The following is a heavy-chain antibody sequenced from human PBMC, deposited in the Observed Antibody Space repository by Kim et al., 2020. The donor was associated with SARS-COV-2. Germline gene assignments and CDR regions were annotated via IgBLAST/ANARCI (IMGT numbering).Heavy chain of an antibody. CDR3: AKSHCYDTRRPLDF. D-gene: IGHD3-22*01. J-gene: IGHJ4*02. V-gene: IGHV3-23*01. Sequence: GGSLRLSCAASEFTFSDYGMSWVRQAPGRGLEWVASISGSGGSTSYRDSVKGRFTISRDNSKSTLALHMSNLRAEDSALYYCAKSHCYDTRRPLDFLGQG. CDR1: EFTFSDYG. CDR2: ISGSGGST.